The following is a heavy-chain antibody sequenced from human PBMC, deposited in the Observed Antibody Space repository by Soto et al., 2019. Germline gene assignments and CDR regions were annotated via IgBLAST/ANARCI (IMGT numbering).Heavy chain of an antibody. V-gene: IGHV3-21*01. Sequence: GGSLRLSCAASGFNFSTYSMNWVRQAPGKGLEWVSSISRSSGDKYYADSVKGRFSISRDNSKKSLYLQMNSLRAEDTAVYYCAKAPRAYGDYRKSDAFDIWGQGTMVTVSS. J-gene: IGHJ3*02. D-gene: IGHD4-17*01. CDR2: ISRSSGDK. CDR3: AKAPRAYGDYRKSDAFDI. CDR1: GFNFSTYS.